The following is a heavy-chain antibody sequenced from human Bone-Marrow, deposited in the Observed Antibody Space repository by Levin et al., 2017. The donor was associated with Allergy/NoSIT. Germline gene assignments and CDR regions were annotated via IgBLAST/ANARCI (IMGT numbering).Heavy chain of an antibody. CDR3: AREGYCSGGSCYPMYFDY. J-gene: IGHJ4*02. Sequence: GESLKISCAASGFTFSSYSMNWVRQAPGKGLEWVSSISSSSSYIYYADSVKGRFTISRDNAKNSLYLQMNSLRAEDTAVYYCAREGYCSGGSCYPMYFDYWGQGTLVTVSS. CDR2: ISSSSSYI. D-gene: IGHD2-15*01. CDR1: GFTFSSYS. V-gene: IGHV3-21*01.